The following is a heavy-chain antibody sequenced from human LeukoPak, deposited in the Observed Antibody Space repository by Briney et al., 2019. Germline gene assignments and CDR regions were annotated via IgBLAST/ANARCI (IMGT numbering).Heavy chain of an antibody. Sequence: GGSQRPSCEASAFTFSSYAMSWVRQAPGKGLEWVSTISAGGGNTYYADSVKGRFTISRDNSKNTPYLQMSSLRAEDTAIYYCATALRFLEWYPYWGQGNLVTVSS. CDR3: ATALRFLEWYPY. D-gene: IGHD3-3*01. V-gene: IGHV3-23*01. CDR2: ISAGGGNT. J-gene: IGHJ4*02. CDR1: AFTFSSYA.